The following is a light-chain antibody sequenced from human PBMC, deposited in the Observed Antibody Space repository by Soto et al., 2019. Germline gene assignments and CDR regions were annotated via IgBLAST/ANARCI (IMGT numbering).Light chain of an antibody. CDR2: GAA. J-gene: IGKJ4*01. V-gene: IGKV3-20*01. Sequence: EIVVTQPPGTLSLSPGQRATLSCRASQSVSGSYLAWYQHKRGQAPRLIMFGAASRATGIPDRFSGSGSGTDFTLTISCLQSEDFATYYCQQFHSYPITFGGGTKVDVK. CDR3: QQFHSYPIT. CDR1: QSVSGSY.